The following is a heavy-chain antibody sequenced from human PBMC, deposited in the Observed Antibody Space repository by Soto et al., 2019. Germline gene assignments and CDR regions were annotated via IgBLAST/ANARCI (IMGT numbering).Heavy chain of an antibody. V-gene: IGHV4-34*01. Sequence: PSETLSLTCAVYGGSFSGYYWNWIHQPPGKGLEWIGEINHSGGTNYNPSLKSRVTISVDTSKNQFSLKLNSVTAADTAVYYCARDRRDNGDYGMDVWGQGTTVTVSS. CDR3: ARDRRDNGDYGMDV. CDR1: GGSFSGYY. CDR2: INHSGGT. J-gene: IGHJ6*02. D-gene: IGHD4-17*01.